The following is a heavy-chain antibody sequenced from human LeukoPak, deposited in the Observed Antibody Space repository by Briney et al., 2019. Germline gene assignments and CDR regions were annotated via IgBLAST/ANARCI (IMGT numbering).Heavy chain of an antibody. D-gene: IGHD6-19*01. CDR1: GFTFSNAW. CDR2: IKSKTDGGTT. Sequence: PGGSLRLSCAASGFTFSNAWMSWVRQAPGKGLEWVGRIKSKTDGGTTVYAAPVKGRFTISRDDSKNTLYLQMNSLETEDTAVYYCTTGIAVAGTVDYWGQGTLVTVSS. J-gene: IGHJ4*02. CDR3: TTGIAVAGTVDY. V-gene: IGHV3-15*01.